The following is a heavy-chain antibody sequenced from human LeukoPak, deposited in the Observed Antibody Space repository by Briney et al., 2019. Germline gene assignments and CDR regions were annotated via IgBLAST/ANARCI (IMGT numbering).Heavy chain of an antibody. V-gene: IGHV4-39*01. CDR1: VRSISSSSYY. Sequence: SETLSLTCSVSVRSISSSSYYWGPIRQPPGKGLEWVGSMYYSGSTYYNPSLKGRFTISVDKSKNQFSLKLSCVTAADTAVYYCASFSMVRGTLYYFDHWGQGTLVTVSS. D-gene: IGHD3-10*01. CDR2: MYYSGST. J-gene: IGHJ4*02. CDR3: ASFSMVRGTLYYFDH.